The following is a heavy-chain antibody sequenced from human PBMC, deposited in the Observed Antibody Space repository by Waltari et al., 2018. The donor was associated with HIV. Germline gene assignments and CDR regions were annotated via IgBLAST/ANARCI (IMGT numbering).Heavy chain of an antibody. D-gene: IGHD3-10*01. V-gene: IGHV1-69*08. CDR3: ASARETMGVDFDS. J-gene: IGHJ5*01. CDR1: GGAFVSHT. CDR2: TSPRFGTA. Sequence: QVQLVQSGAEVKKPGSSVKVSCKASGGAFVSHTINWVRQAPGQGLEWMGRTSPRFGTANDEQKFKGRVTITADKSTSTAYMELNGLRFDDTAVYYCASARETMGVDFDSWGQGTLVTVS.